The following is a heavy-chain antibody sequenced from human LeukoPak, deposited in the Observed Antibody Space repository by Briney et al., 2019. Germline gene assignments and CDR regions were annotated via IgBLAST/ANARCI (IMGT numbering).Heavy chain of an antibody. J-gene: IGHJ4*02. V-gene: IGHV3-48*03. CDR2: LSSSGNA. CDR3: AAGRGSYSPDY. Sequence: GGSLRLSCAASGFSFSDHEMNWVRQAPGKGLEWVSYLSSSGNAYYADSVKGRFTISRDNPKNSLYLQMTSLRADDTAVYYCAAGRGSYSPDYWGQGTLVTVSS. CDR1: GFSFSDHE. D-gene: IGHD1-26*01.